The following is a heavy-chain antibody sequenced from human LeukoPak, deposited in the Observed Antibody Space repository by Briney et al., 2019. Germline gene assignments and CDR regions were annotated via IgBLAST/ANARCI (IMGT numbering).Heavy chain of an antibody. CDR2: ISGSGGST. CDR3: AKCRLSYGDDAFHV. V-gene: IGHV3-23*01. Sequence: PGGSLRLSCAASGFTFSSYTMSWVRQAPGKGLEWVSAISGSGGSTYYADSVRGRFTMSRDNSKNTLFLQMNSLRVEGTAVYYCAKCRLSYGDDAFHVWGQGTMVLVSS. J-gene: IGHJ3*01. D-gene: IGHD4-17*01. CDR1: GFTFSSYT.